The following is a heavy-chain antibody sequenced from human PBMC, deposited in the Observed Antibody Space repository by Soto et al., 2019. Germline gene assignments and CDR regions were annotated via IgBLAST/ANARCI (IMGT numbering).Heavy chain of an antibody. CDR2: IYYSGST. CDR1: GGSISSSSYY. V-gene: IGHV4-39*01. CDR3: ARAITMVRGVIIPY. Sequence: SETLSLTCTVSGGSISSSSYYWGWIRQPPGKGLEWIGSIYYSGSTYYNPSLKSRATISVDTSKNQFSLKLSSVTAADTAVYYCARAITMVRGVIIPYWGQGTLVTVSS. D-gene: IGHD3-10*01. J-gene: IGHJ4*02.